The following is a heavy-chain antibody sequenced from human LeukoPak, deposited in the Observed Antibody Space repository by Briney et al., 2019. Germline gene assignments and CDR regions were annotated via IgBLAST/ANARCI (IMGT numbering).Heavy chain of an antibody. CDR3: ARGPAYCGGDCYWAYYFDY. D-gene: IGHD2-21*01. V-gene: IGHV4-61*02. Sequence: SETLSLTCTVSGGSISSSSDYWGWIRQPPGKGLEWIGRIYTSGSTNYNPSLKSRVTMSVDTSKNQFSLKLSSVTAADTAVYYCARGPAYCGGDCYWAYYFDYWGQGTLVTVSS. J-gene: IGHJ4*02. CDR1: GGSISSSSDY. CDR2: IYTSGST.